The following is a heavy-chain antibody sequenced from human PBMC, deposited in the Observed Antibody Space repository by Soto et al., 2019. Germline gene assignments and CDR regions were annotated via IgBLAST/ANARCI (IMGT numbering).Heavy chain of an antibody. J-gene: IGHJ4*02. V-gene: IGHV3-23*01. CDR1: GFTFTNYV. D-gene: IGHD2-15*01. Sequence: EVQLLESGGTMVQPGGSLRLSGAASGFTFTNYVMGWVRQAPGKGLEWVSVISHSDGSTYYADSVKGRFTISRDNSKNTLYLQMNSLRAEDTAVYYCAKEGWYGEYFDYWGQGTLVTVSS. CDR2: ISHSDGST. CDR3: AKEGWYGEYFDY.